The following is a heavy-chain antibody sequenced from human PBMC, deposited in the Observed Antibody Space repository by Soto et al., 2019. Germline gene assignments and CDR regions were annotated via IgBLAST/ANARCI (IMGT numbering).Heavy chain of an antibody. D-gene: IGHD3-10*01. CDR2: IFHDGTA. J-gene: IGHJ4*02. CDR1: GVSISSGNW. V-gene: IGHV4-4*02. Sequence: SETLSLTCAVSGVSISSGNWWTWVRQTPQRGLEYIGEIFHDGTANYYPSFERRVAISVDTSKNQFSLKLTSVTAADTAIYFCARQSLRITMVRGVSGPSVAPDYWGQGTLVTVSS. CDR3: ARQSLRITMVRGVSGPSVAPDY.